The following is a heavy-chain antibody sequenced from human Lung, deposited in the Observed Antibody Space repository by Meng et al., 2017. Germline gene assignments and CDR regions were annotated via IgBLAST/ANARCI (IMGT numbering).Heavy chain of an antibody. J-gene: IGHJ4*02. D-gene: IGHD4-11*01. CDR2: INHSGST. Sequence: QVKLQQVGAGLLKPSETLPLTCVVSGGSFSDYYWSWIRQPPGKGLEWIGEINHSGSTNYNPSLESRATISVDTSQNNLSLKLSSVTAADSAVYYCARGPTTMAHDFDYWGQGTLVTVSS. CDR3: ARGPTTMAHDFDY. V-gene: IGHV4-34*01. CDR1: GGSFSDYY.